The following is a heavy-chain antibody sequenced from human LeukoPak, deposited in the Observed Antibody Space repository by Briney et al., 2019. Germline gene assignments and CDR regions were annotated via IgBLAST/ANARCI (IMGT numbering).Heavy chain of an antibody. D-gene: IGHD4-23*01. Sequence: GGSLRLSCAASGFTFSSYSMNWVRQAPGKGLEWVSYISSSSSTIYYADSVKGRFTISRDNAKNSLYLQMNSLRAEDTAVYYCARGTVRNSPVLDYWGQGTLVTVSS. CDR2: ISSSSSTI. V-gene: IGHV3-48*04. CDR1: GFTFSSYS. J-gene: IGHJ4*02. CDR3: ARGTVRNSPVLDY.